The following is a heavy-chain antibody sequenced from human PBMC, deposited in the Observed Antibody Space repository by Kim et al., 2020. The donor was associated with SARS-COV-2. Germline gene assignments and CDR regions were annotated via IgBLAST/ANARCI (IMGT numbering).Heavy chain of an antibody. Sequence: GGSLRLSCAASGFTFSSYAMSWVRQAPGKGLEWVSAISGSGGSTYYADSVKGRFTISRDNSKNTLYLQMNSLRAEDTAVYYCAKAPGYCSGGSCLGLQLWLQPHRGVDVWGQGTTVTVSS. CDR2: ISGSGGST. CDR1: GFTFSSYA. V-gene: IGHV3-23*01. CDR3: AKAPGYCSGGSCLGLQLWLQPHRGVDV. D-gene: IGHD2-15*01. J-gene: IGHJ6*02.